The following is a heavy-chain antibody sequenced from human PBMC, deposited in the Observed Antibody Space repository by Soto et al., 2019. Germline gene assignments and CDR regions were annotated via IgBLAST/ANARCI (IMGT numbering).Heavy chain of an antibody. CDR3: ARFGPLAESTYYYYGMDV. CDR1: GGSISSGGYY. Sequence: PSETLSLTCTVSGGSISSGGYYWSGIRQHPGKGLEWIGYIYYGGSTYYNPSLKSRVTISVDTSKNQFSLKLSSVTAADTAVYYCARFGPLAESTYYYYGMDVWGQGTTVTVSS. CDR2: IYYGGST. V-gene: IGHV4-31*03. J-gene: IGHJ6*02. D-gene: IGHD3-10*01.